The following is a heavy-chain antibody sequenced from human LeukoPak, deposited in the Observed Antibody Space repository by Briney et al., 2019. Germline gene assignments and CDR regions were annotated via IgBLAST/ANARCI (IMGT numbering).Heavy chain of an antibody. V-gene: IGHV3-30*03. CDR1: GFTFSSYG. CDR3: ARGIAVADTGFFDY. J-gene: IGHJ4*02. Sequence: GGSLRLSCAASGFTFSSYGMHWVRQAPGKGLEWVALISYDGGKKYYADSVKGRFTISRDNSKSTLYLQMNSLRVEDTAVYYCARGIAVADTGFFDYWGQGTLVTVSS. D-gene: IGHD6-19*01. CDR2: ISYDGGKK.